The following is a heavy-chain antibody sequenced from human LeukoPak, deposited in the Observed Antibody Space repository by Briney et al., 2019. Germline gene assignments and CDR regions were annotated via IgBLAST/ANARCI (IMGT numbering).Heavy chain of an antibody. CDR1: GGPFSGYY. D-gene: IGHD3-10*01. CDR3: ARGRITMVRGVIISRWFDP. V-gene: IGHV4-34*01. Sequence: SETLSLTCAVYGGPFSGYYWSWIRQPPGKGLEWIGEINHSGSTNYNPSLKSRVTISVDTSKNQFSLKLSSVTAADTAVYYCARGRITMVRGVIISRWFDPWGQGTLVTVSS. J-gene: IGHJ5*02. CDR2: INHSGST.